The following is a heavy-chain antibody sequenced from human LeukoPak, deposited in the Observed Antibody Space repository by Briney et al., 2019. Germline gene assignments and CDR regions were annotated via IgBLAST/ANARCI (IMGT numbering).Heavy chain of an antibody. CDR1: GYSISSGYY. Sequence: PSXXLSLTCTVSGYSISSGYYWGWIRPPPGKGLEWIGSINHSGSTYYNPSLKSRVTISVDTSKNQFSLKLSSVTAADTAVYYCARDHEYWGQGTLVTVSS. CDR2: INHSGST. V-gene: IGHV4-38-2*02. CDR3: ARDHEY. J-gene: IGHJ4*02.